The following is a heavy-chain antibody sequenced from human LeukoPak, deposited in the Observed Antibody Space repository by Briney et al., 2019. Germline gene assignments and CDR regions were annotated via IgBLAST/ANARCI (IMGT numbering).Heavy chain of an antibody. CDR2: ISSSSSYI. CDR3: ARDHQRWLQVSYYFDY. D-gene: IGHD5-24*01. Sequence: GGSLRLSCAASGFTFSSYSMNWVRQAPGKGLEWVSSISSSSSYIYYADSVKGRFTISRDNAKNSLYLQMNSLRAEDTAVYYCARDHQRWLQVSYYFDYWGQGTLVTVSS. CDR1: GFTFSSYS. V-gene: IGHV3-21*01. J-gene: IGHJ4*02.